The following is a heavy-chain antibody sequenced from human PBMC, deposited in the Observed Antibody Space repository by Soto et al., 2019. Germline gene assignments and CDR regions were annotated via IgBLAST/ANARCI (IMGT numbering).Heavy chain of an antibody. CDR3: ALSIAARRGDFDY. CDR1: GGSFSGYY. Sequence: SETLSLTCAVYGGSFSGYYWSWIRQPPGKGLEWIGEINHSGSTNYNPSLKSRVTISVDTSKNQFSLKLSSVTAADTAVYYCALSIAARRGDFDYWGQGTLVTVSS. CDR2: INHSGST. V-gene: IGHV4-34*01. J-gene: IGHJ4*02. D-gene: IGHD6-6*01.